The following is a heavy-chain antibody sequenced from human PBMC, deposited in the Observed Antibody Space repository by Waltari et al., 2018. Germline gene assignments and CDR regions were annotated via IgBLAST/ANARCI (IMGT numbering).Heavy chain of an antibody. Sequence: EVQLLQSGGGLAQPGESLRVSCVAAGFSLRRYSYSWFRQPPGEGLGWVAARRGSAPGTYYADSVRGRFFTSRDDPKNTFYLQMNNLRVEDSAVYYCATWDGGMVDWGQGTRVTVSS. D-gene: IGHD1-26*01. J-gene: IGHJ4*02. CDR2: RRGSAPGT. CDR3: ATWDGGMVD. CDR1: GFSLRRYS. V-gene: IGHV3-23*01.